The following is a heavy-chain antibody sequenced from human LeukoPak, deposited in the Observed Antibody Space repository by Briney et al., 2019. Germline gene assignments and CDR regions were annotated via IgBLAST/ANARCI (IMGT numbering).Heavy chain of an antibody. V-gene: IGHV3-73*01. CDR1: GFTFSGSA. J-gene: IGHJ4*02. Sequence: GGSLRLSCAASGFTFSGSAMHWVRQAPGKGLKWVGRIKSKDNSYATAYAASVKGRFTISRDDSKNTAYLQMNSLKTEDTAVYYCTRDLTDYWGQGTLVTVSS. CDR2: IKSKDNSYAT. CDR3: TRDLTDY.